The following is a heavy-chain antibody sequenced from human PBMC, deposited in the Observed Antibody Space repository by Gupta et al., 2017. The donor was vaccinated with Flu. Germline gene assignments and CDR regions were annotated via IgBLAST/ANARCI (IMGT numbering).Heavy chain of an antibody. V-gene: IGHV4-59*01. J-gene: IGHJ4*02. Sequence: QVQLQESGPGLVKPSETLSLTCTVSGGPIDSYYWSWIRQPPGKEPEWIGYIYHDGTTNYNPSLKSRVVMSVDRSKKQFSLRLTSMTAADTAVYYCAGTGHYGLFDYWGQGTLVTVSS. CDR3: AGTGHYGLFDY. CDR2: IYHDGTT. D-gene: IGHD4-17*01. CDR1: GGPIDSYY.